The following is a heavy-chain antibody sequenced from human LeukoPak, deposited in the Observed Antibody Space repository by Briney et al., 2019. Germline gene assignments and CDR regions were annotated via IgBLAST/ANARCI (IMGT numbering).Heavy chain of an antibody. CDR2: IHYSGTT. J-gene: IGHJ4*02. CDR1: GGSISRDDYH. Sequence: PSETLSLTCTVSGGSISRDDYHWGWIRQAPGKGLEWIGSIHYSGTTYYSPSLKSRVTISVDTSKNQFSLKLNSVTAADTAVYYCARTDFYSRIVGASWGQGTLVTVSS. CDR3: ARTDFYSRIVGAS. D-gene: IGHD1-26*01. V-gene: IGHV4-39*07.